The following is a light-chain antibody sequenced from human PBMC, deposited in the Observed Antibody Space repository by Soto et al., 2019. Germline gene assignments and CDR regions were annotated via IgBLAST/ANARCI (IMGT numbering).Light chain of an antibody. CDR1: QSVSSSY. CDR3: QQYNGWPT. V-gene: IGKV3-15*01. Sequence: EIRLTQSPGALSLSPGERATLSCRASQSVSSSYLAWYQQKPGQGPRLLIYGASTRATGVPARFSGSGSGTEFTLTISSLMSDDSAVYYCQQYNGWPTFGQGTKVDIK. J-gene: IGKJ1*01. CDR2: GAS.